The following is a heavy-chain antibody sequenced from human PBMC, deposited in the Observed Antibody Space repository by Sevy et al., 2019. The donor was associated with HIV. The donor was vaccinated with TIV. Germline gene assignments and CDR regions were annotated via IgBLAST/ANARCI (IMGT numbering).Heavy chain of an antibody. V-gene: IGHV3-23*01. Sequence: GGSLRLSCAASGFTFSSYGMSWVRQAPGKGLEWVSALSGSGGYTYHADSVKGRFTISRDNSKNTLYLQMNSLRAEDTDVYYCAKGSDYYESSGIDSWGPGTLVTVSS. CDR1: GFTFSSYG. CDR2: LSGSGGYT. D-gene: IGHD3-22*01. J-gene: IGHJ4*02. CDR3: AKGSDYYESSGIDS.